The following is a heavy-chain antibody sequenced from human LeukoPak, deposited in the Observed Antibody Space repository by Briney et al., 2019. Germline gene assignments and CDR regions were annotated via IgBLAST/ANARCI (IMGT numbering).Heavy chain of an antibody. CDR2: ISAYNGNT. J-gene: IGHJ3*02. CDR3: ASSNDSSGYYYLGAFDI. D-gene: IGHD3-22*01. V-gene: IGHV1-18*01. CDR1: GYTFTSYG. Sequence: ASVKVSCKASGYTFTSYGISWVRQAPGQGLEWMGWISAYNGNTNYAQKLQGRVTMTTDTSTSTAYMELRSLRSDDTAVYYCASSNDSSGYYYLGAFDIWGQGTMVTVPS.